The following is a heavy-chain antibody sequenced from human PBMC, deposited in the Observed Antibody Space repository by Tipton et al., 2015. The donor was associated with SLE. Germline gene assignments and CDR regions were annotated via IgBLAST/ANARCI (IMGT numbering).Heavy chain of an antibody. J-gene: IGHJ2*01. CDR1: GFTFGDFA. CDR2: IYVGGDT. D-gene: IGHD4-17*01. CDR3: ARRAVTNNWYFDL. V-gene: IGHV3-23*03. Sequence: GSLRLSCAASGFTFGDFAMHWVRQAPGKGLEWVSVIYVGGDTYYGDFVKGRFTISRDNSKNTLYLQLNGLRPEDTALYFCARRAVTNNWYFDLWGRGTLVTVSS.